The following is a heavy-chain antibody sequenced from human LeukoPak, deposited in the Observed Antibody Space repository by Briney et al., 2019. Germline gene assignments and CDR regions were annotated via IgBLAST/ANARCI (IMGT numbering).Heavy chain of an antibody. V-gene: IGHV1-2*02. D-gene: IGHD1-26*01. CDR3: ARDMTRLLPAPPDF. CDR1: GYTFTGYY. CDR2: INPLSGGT. J-gene: IGHJ4*02. Sequence: ASVKVSCKASGYTFTGYYVHWVRQAPGQGLEWMGWINPLSGGTNYAQKFQGRVTMTRDTSITTAYMELSRLGSDDTAVYYCARDMTRLLPAPPDFWGQGTLVTVSS.